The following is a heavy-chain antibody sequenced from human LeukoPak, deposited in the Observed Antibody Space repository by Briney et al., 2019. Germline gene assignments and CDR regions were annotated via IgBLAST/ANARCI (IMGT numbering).Heavy chain of an antibody. J-gene: IGHJ4*02. V-gene: IGHV3-7*01. CDR3: ARWGYDFWSGYNGRTLDY. D-gene: IGHD3-3*01. CDR1: GFTFSSYW. Sequence: GVSLRLSCAASGFTFSSYWMSWVRQAPGKGLEWVANIKQDGSEKYYVDSVKGRFTISRDNAKNSLYLQMNSLRAEDTAVYYCARWGYDFWSGYNGRTLDYWGQGTLVTVSS. CDR2: IKQDGSEK.